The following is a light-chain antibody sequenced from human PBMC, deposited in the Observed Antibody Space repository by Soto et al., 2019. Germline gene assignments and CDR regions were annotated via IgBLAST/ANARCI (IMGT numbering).Light chain of an antibody. CDR3: QQYNNWPFT. Sequence: EIVMKQSPATLYVSPGERATLSCRASQSISSNLAWYQQKPGQAPRLLIYGASTRATGIPATFSGSGSGTEFTLTISSLQSEDVAVYYCQQYNNWPFTFGPGTKVDIK. CDR2: GAS. CDR1: QSISSN. V-gene: IGKV3-15*01. J-gene: IGKJ3*01.